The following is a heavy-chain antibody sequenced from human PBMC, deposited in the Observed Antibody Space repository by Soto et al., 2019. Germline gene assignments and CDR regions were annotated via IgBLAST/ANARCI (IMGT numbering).Heavy chain of an antibody. J-gene: IGHJ4*02. CDR1: GGSISSYD. V-gene: IGHV4-59*01. CDR2: IYYSGST. CDR3: GRSTTVTTQAFAY. D-gene: IGHD4-17*01. Sequence: SETLSLTCTVAGGSISSYDGSWIRQPPGKGLEWIGYIYYSGSTNYNPSLKSRVTISVDTSKNQFSLKLSSVTAADTAVYYCGRSTTVTTQAFAYWGQGTLVTSPQ.